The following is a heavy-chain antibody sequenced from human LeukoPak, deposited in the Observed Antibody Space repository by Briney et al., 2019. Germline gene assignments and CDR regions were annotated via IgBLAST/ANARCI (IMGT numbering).Heavy chain of an antibody. D-gene: IGHD3-22*01. CDR3: ARRQAMYYYDSSGYNWFDP. Sequence: PSETLSLTCAVYGGSFSGYDWSWIRQPPGKGLEWIGEINHSGSTNYNPSLKSRVTISVDTSKNQFSLKLSSVTAADTAVYYCARRQAMYYYDSSGYNWFDPWGQGTLVTVSS. J-gene: IGHJ5*02. CDR1: GGSFSGYD. V-gene: IGHV4-34*01. CDR2: INHSGST.